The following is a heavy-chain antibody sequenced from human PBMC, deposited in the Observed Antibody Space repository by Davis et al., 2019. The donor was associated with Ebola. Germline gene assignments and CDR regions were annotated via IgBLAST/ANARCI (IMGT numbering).Heavy chain of an antibody. D-gene: IGHD6-13*01. CDR2: IIPIFGTA. J-gene: IGHJ5*02. Sequence: SVKVSCKASGGTFSSYAISWVRQAPRQGLEWMGGIIPIFGTANYAQKFQGRVTITADKSTSTAYMELSSLRSEDTAVYYCARDRVQQLVPGGWFDPWGQGTLVTVSS. CDR3: ARDRVQQLVPGGWFDP. CDR1: GGTFSSYA. V-gene: IGHV1-69*06.